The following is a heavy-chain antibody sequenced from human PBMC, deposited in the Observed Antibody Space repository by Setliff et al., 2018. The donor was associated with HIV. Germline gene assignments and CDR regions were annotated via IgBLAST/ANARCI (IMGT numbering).Heavy chain of an antibody. D-gene: IGHD1-26*01. V-gene: IGHV1-18*01. Sequence: ASVKVSCKASGYTFSDYGISWVRQAPGQGLEWMGTINPSGGDTIYAPEFQGRVTMTTDTSTRTAYMELSGLTSEDTAVYSCIVNIVGPVTGLDRWGPGTLVTVSS. CDR2: INPSGGDT. CDR1: GYTFSDYG. CDR3: IVNIVGPVTGLDR. J-gene: IGHJ5*02.